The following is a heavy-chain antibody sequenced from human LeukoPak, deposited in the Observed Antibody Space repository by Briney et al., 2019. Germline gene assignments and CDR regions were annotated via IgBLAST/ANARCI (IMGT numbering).Heavy chain of an antibody. J-gene: IGHJ4*02. V-gene: IGHV3-11*01. D-gene: IGHD6-19*01. CDR1: GFTFSDYS. CDR3: ARSSTAEWLIQSRYFDY. CDR2: ISSSGSTI. Sequence: GGSLRLSCAASGFTFSDYSMSWIRQAPGKGLEWLSYISSSGSTIYYADSVKGRFTISRDNAKSSLYLQMDGLRAEDTAVYYCARSSTAEWLIQSRYFDYVGQGTLVSVSS.